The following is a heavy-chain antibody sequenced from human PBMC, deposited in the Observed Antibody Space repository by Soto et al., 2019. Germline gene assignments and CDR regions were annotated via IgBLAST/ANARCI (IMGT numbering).Heavy chain of an antibody. CDR2: INAGNGNT. CDR1: GYTFTSYA. D-gene: IGHD5-18*01. Sequence: QVQLVQSGAEVKKPGASVKVSCKASGYTFTSYAMHWVRQAPGQRLEWMGWINAGNGNTKYSRKFQGRVTITRDTSASTAYMELSSLRSEDTAVYYCARGEDTAMVTALGAFDIWGQGTMVTVSS. J-gene: IGHJ3*02. V-gene: IGHV1-3*01. CDR3: ARGEDTAMVTALGAFDI.